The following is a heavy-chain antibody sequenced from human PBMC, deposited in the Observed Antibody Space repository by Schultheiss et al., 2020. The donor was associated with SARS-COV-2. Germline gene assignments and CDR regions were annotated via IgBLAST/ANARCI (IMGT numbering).Heavy chain of an antibody. CDR3: AKEKYSSGWFDY. V-gene: IGHV3-23*01. CDR2: ISGSGGSA. D-gene: IGHD6-19*01. Sequence: GESLKISCAASGFTFSDHYMDWVRQAPGKGLEWVSAISGSGGSAYYADSVKGRFIISRDNSKNTLYLQMNSLRAEDTAIYYCAKEKYSSGWFDYWGQGTLVTVSS. J-gene: IGHJ4*02. CDR1: GFTFSDHY.